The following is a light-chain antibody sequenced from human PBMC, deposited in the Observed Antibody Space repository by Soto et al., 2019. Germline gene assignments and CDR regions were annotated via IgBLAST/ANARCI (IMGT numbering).Light chain of an antibody. J-gene: IGLJ1*01. CDR1: SGDIGGYDY. CDR3: SSFTSTFTHV. V-gene: IGLV2-14*03. Sequence: QSALTQPASVSGSPGQSITISCAGTSGDIGGYDYVSWYQQHPGKAPELITFDVTDRPSGISDRFSGSKSASTASLTISGLRTEDEADYYCSSFTSTFTHVFGTGTKVTVL. CDR2: DVT.